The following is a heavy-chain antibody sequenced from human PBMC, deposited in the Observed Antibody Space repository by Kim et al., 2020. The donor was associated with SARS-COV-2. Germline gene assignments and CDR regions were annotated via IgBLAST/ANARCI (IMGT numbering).Heavy chain of an antibody. CDR3: ARAGYYDSNRDAFDI. D-gene: IGHD3-22*01. J-gene: IGHJ3*02. CDR1: GFTFSDYY. V-gene: IGHV3-11*01. CDR2: ISSSGSTI. Sequence: GGSLRLSCAASGFTFSDYYMSWIHQAPGKGLEWVSYISSSGSTIYYADSVKGRFTISRDNAKNSLYLQMNSLRAEDTAVYYCARAGYYDSNRDAFDIWGQGTMVTVSS.